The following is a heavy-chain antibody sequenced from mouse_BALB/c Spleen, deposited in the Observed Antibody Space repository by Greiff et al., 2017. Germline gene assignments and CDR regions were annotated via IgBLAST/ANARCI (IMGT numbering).Heavy chain of an antibody. CDR1: GFTFSDYY. V-gene: IGHV5-4*02. Sequence: EVQLMESGGGLVKPGGSLKLSCAASGFTFSDYYMYWVRQTPEKRLEWVANISDGGSYTYYPDSLKGRFTISRDNAKNNLYLQMSSLKSEDTAMYYCARPYYYGSSYYAMDYWGQGTSVTVSS. D-gene: IGHD1-1*01. J-gene: IGHJ4*01. CDR3: ARPYYYGSSYYAMDY. CDR2: ISDGGSYT.